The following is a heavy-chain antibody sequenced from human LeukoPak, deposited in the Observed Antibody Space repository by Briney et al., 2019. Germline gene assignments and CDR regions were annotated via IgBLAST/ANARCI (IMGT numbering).Heavy chain of an antibody. J-gene: IGHJ4*02. CDR3: ARDLGVSYYFDY. Sequence: GGSVRLSCAASGFTFSSYDMHWVRQATGKGLEWVSAIGTAGDTYYPGSVKGRFTISRENAKNSLYLQMNSLRAGDTAVYYCARDLGVSYYFDYWGQGTLVTVSS. CDR2: IGTAGDT. CDR1: GFTFSSYD. D-gene: IGHD3-16*01. V-gene: IGHV3-13*01.